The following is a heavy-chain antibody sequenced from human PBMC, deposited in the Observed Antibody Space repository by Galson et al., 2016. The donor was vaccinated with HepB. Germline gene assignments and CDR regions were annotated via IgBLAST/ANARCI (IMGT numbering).Heavy chain of an antibody. D-gene: IGHD6-19*01. V-gene: IGHV3-23*01. CDR2: VSGSGVSK. J-gene: IGHJ4*02. CDR3: AKSLDSSGDRYERAADY. CDR1: GFTFTTFA. Sequence: SLRLSCAASGFTFTTFAMSWVRQAPGKGLEWVSAVSGSGVSKYYADSVRGRFTISRDNSNNTLYLQMNSLRDDDTAVYYCAKSLDSSGDRYERAADYWGQGTLVTVSS.